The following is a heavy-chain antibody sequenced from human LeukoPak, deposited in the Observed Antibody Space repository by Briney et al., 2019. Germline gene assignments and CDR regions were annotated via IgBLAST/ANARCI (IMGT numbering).Heavy chain of an antibody. CDR3: ARVGPHYDILTRSIGHAFDI. Sequence: GASVKVSCKASGYTFTTHYMHWVRQAPGQGLEWMGLINPSGTTTNYAQKLQGRVTMTTDTSTSTAYMELRSLRSDDTAVYYCARVGPHYDILTRSIGHAFDIWGQGTMVTVSS. CDR1: GYTFTTHY. V-gene: IGHV1-46*01. CDR2: INPSGTTT. D-gene: IGHD3-9*01. J-gene: IGHJ3*02.